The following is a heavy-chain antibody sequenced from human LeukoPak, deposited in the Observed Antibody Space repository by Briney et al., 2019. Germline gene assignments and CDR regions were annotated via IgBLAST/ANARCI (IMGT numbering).Heavy chain of an antibody. CDR3: ARGSYDNYYDSSGYYGY. CDR1: GFTFSSYS. V-gene: IGHV3-66*01. CDR2: IYSGGST. J-gene: IGHJ4*02. Sequence: GGSLRLSCAASGFTFSSYSMNWVRQAPGKGLEWVSVIYSGGSTYYADSVKGRFTISRDNSKNTLYLQMNSLRAEDTAVYYCARGSYDNYYDSSGYYGYWGQGTLVTVSS. D-gene: IGHD3-22*01.